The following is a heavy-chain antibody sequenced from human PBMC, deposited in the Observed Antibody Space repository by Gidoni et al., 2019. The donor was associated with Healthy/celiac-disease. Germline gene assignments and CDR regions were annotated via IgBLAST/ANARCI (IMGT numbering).Heavy chain of an antibody. CDR1: GGSFSGYY. CDR3: ARPQRIAAAGAFFDY. J-gene: IGHJ4*02. D-gene: IGHD6-13*01. V-gene: IGHV4-34*01. CDR2: INHSGST. Sequence: QVQLQQWGAGLLKPSETLSLTCAVYGGSFSGYYWSWIRQPPGKGLEWIGEINHSGSTNYNPSLKSRVTISVYTSKNQFSLKLSSVTAADTAVYYCARPQRIAAAGAFFDYWGQGTLVTVSS.